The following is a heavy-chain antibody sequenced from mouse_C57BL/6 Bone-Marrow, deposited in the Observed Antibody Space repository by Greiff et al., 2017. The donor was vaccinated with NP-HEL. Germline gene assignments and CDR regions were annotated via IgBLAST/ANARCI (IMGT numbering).Heavy chain of an antibody. CDR3: ARSWYYGNWYFDV. CDR2: INPNNGGT. D-gene: IGHD1-1*01. Sequence: EVHLVESGPELVKPGASVKIPCKASGYTFTDYNMDWVKQSHGKSLEWIGDINPNNGGTIYNQKFKGKATLTVDKSSSTAYMELRSLTSEDTAVYYCARSWYYGNWYFDVWGTGTTVTVSS. CDR1: GYTFTDYN. V-gene: IGHV1-18*01. J-gene: IGHJ1*03.